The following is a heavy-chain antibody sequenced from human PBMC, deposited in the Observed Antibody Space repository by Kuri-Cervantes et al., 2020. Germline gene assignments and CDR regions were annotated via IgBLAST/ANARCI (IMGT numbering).Heavy chain of an antibody. CDR2: IYYSGST. Sequence: GSLRLSCTVSGGSISSYYWSWIRQPPGKGLEWIGYIYYSGSTNYNPSLKSRVTISVDRSKNQFSLKLSSVTAADTAVYYCARGPWLTTVTTGFDYWGQGTLVTVSS. V-gene: IGHV4-59*12. D-gene: IGHD4-17*01. J-gene: IGHJ4*02. CDR1: GGSISSYY. CDR3: ARGPWLTTVTTGFDY.